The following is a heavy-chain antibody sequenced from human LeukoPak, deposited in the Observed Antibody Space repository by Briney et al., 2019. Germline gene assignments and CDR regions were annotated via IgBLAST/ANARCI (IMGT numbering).Heavy chain of an antibody. Sequence: PGGSLRLSCAASGFTFSSYGMHWVRQAPGKGLEWVAVIWYDGSNKYYADSVKGRFTISRDNSKNTLYLQMNSLRAEDTAVYYCARDPRSLPAAWGRYYYYYGMDVWGQGTTVTVSS. CDR3: ARDPRSLPAAWGRYYYYYGMDV. J-gene: IGHJ6*02. V-gene: IGHV3-33*08. CDR2: IWYDGSNK. CDR1: GFTFSSYG. D-gene: IGHD2-2*01.